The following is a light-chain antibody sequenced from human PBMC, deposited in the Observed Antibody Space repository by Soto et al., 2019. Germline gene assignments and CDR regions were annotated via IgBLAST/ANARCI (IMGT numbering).Light chain of an antibody. V-gene: IGLV2-14*03. Sequence: QSALTQPASVSGSPGQSITIPCTGTSSDIGTWDYVSWYQQHPGRVPKLLIYDVSSRPSWISNRFSGSKSGTTASLTISGLRAEDEADYYCRSFTASRTVVFGGGTQLTVL. J-gene: IGLJ2*01. CDR1: SSDIGTWDY. CDR2: DVS. CDR3: RSFTASRTVV.